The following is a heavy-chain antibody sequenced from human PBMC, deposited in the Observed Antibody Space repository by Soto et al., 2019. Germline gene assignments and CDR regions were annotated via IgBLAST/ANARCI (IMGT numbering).Heavy chain of an antibody. Sequence: QVQLVQSGAEVKKPGASVKVSCKASGYTFTDYYIHWVRQAPGQGLEWMGWINPDSGGTNYAQKFQGWVTMTRDTSISTVYMELRRLRSDDTAVYYCARGRNWRGDDAFDIWGQGTMVTVSS. CDR2: INPDSGGT. CDR3: ARGRNWRGDDAFDI. V-gene: IGHV1-2*04. D-gene: IGHD3-3*01. CDR1: GYTFTDYY. J-gene: IGHJ3*02.